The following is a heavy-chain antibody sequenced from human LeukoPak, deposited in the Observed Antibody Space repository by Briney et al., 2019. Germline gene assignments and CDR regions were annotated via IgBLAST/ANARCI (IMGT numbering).Heavy chain of an antibody. CDR2: ISSSSSYI. CDR1: GFTFSSYS. Sequence: GGSLRLSCAASGFTFSSYSMNWVRQAPGKGLEWVSSISSSSSYIYYADSVKGRFTISRDNVKNSLYLQMNSLRAEDTAVYYCAREGPRGNSQFDYWGQGTLVTVSS. J-gene: IGHJ4*02. V-gene: IGHV3-21*01. CDR3: AREGPRGNSQFDY.